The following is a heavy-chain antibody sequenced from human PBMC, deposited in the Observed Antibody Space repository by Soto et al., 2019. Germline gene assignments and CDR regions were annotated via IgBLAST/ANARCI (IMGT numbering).Heavy chain of an antibody. CDR2: ISGSGGDT. D-gene: IGHD3-22*01. CDR3: AKGDQERQWVFLHN. V-gene: IGHV3-23*01. CDR1: GFTFSNYA. Sequence: EVRLLESGGGLVQPGGSLRLSCVASGFTFSNYAMTWIRQAPEKGMEWVSTISGSGGDTWYADSVKGRFTISRDNSEKNLYLQMNSLWAEDTAVYYCAKGDQERQWVFLHNWGQGTLVTVSS. J-gene: IGHJ4*02.